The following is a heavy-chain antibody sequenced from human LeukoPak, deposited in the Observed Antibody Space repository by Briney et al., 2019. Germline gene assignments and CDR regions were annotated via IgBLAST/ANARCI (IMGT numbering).Heavy chain of an antibody. V-gene: IGHV3-48*03. CDR2: ICSRGTTR. CDR3: SLLAVGSDFDY. CDR1: GFPFSIYE. J-gene: IGHJ4*02. D-gene: IGHD6-19*01. Sequence: GGALRLSRAVPGFPFSIYEMNWGPQAPGKGLGWVSNICSRGTTRYYAHSVKGPFSISRDNAKNSLYLQMNSLRVQDTWLYNISLLAVGSDFDYWGQGALVTVSS.